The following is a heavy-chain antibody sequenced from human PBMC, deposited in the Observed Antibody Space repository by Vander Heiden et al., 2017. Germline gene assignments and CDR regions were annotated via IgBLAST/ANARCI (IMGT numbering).Heavy chain of an antibody. CDR3: AKWCYDFWSGYYTCFDY. D-gene: IGHD3-3*01. J-gene: IGHJ4*02. CDR1: GFTFSSHA. V-gene: IGHV3-23*01. Sequence: EVQLLESGGGLVQPWGSLRLSCAASGFTFSSHAIHWVRQAPGKGLEWVSAISGSGGSTYYADSVKGRFTISRDNSKNTLYLQMNSLRAEDTAVYYCAKWCYDFWSGYYTCFDYWGQGTLVTVSS. CDR2: ISGSGGST.